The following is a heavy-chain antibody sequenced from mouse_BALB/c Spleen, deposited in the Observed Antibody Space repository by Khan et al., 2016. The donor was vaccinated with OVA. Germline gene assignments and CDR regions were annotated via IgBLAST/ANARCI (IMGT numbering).Heavy chain of an antibody. V-gene: IGHV3-2*02. CDR3: ARGNYDGYAMDY. CDR2: ISYSGST. J-gene: IGHJ4*01. D-gene: IGHD2-4*01. Sequence: VQLKESGPGLVKPSQSLSLTCTVTGYSITSNYAWNWIRQFPGNKLEWMGYISYSGSTNYNPSLKSRISITPDTSKNPFFMQLTSVTTEDTATYDCARGNYDGYAMDYWGQGTSITVSS. CDR1: GYSITSNYA.